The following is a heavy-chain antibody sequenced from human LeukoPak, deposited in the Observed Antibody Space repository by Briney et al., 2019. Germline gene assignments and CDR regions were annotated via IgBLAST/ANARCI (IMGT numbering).Heavy chain of an antibody. D-gene: IGHD1-26*01. J-gene: IGHJ4*02. V-gene: IGHV3-23*01. CDR3: AKSGTFFLYYFDY. CDR1: GFTFSNYA. Sequence: GGSLRLSCTASGFTFSNYAVSWVRQAPGKGLEWVSGISGSSDTTYYADAVEGRFTISRDNSKNTLYLHMSSLRAEDTAVYYCAKSGTFFLYYFDYWGQGTLVTVSS. CDR2: ISGSSDTT.